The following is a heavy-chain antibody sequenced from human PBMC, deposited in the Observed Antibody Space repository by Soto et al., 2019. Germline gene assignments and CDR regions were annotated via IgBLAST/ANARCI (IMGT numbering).Heavy chain of an antibody. Sequence: GGSLRLSCAASGFTFDDYAMHWVRQAPGKGLEWVSGISWNSGSIGYADSVKGRFTISRDNAKNSLYLQMNSLRAEDTALYYCAKSPAATPYYFDYWGQGTLVTVSS. CDR2: ISWNSGSI. D-gene: IGHD2-15*01. CDR3: AKSPAATPYYFDY. J-gene: IGHJ4*02. V-gene: IGHV3-9*01. CDR1: GFTFDDYA.